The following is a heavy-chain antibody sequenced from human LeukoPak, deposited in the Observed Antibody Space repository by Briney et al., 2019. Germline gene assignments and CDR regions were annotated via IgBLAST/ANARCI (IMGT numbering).Heavy chain of an antibody. V-gene: IGHV4-34*01. CDR3: ARASSGWYRSDY. D-gene: IGHD6-19*01. J-gene: IGHJ4*02. Sequence: SETLSLTCAVYGGSFSGYYWSWIRQPPGKGLEWIGEINHSGSTNYNPSPKSRVTISVDASKNQFSLKLSSVTAADTAVYYCARASSGWYRSDYWGQGTLVTVSS. CDR2: INHSGST. CDR1: GGSFSGYY.